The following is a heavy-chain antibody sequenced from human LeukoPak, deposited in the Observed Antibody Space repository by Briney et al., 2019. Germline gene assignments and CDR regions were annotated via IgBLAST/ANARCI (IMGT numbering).Heavy chain of an antibody. J-gene: IGHJ4*02. D-gene: IGHD6-19*01. CDR1: GFTFSSYW. CDR3: ARDQVSSGWYGGGIDY. CDR2: INSDGSST. Sequence: GGSLGLSCAASGFTFSSYWMHWVRQAPGKGLVWVSRINSDGSSTSYADSVKGRFTISRDNAKNTLYLQMNSLRAEDTAVYYCARDQVSSGWYGGGIDYWGQGTLVTVSS. V-gene: IGHV3-74*01.